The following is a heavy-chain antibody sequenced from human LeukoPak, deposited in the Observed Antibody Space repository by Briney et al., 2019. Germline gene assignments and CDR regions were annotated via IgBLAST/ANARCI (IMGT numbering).Heavy chain of an antibody. CDR3: VRDLLGSGSTTAYLHH. CDR2: ISRRSRHV. V-gene: IGHV3-21*01. J-gene: IGHJ1*01. CDR1: GFTFSDYS. D-gene: IGHD1-1*01. Sequence: TGGSLRLSCTASGFTFSDYSMNWVRQAPGKGLEWVSSISRRSRHVYYAGSVNGRFTISRDNAWNSLYLQMNSLRAEDMAVYFCVRDLLGSGSTTAYLHHWGQGTLVTVSS.